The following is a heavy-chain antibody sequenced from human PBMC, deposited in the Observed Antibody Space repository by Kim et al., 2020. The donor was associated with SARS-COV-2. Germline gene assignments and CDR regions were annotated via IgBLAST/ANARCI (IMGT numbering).Heavy chain of an antibody. CDR1: GFTFSSYS. J-gene: IGHJ4*02. CDR2: ISSSSSYI. Sequence: GGSLRLSCAASGFTFSSYSMNWVRQAPGKGLEWVSSISSSSSYIYYADSVKGRFTISRDNAKNSLYLQMNSLRAEDTAVYYCARDMGGDYCSSTSCYRGWIQLWLFDYWGQGTLVTVSS. D-gene: IGHD2-2*02. CDR3: ARDMGGDYCSSTSCYRGWIQLWLFDY. V-gene: IGHV3-21*01.